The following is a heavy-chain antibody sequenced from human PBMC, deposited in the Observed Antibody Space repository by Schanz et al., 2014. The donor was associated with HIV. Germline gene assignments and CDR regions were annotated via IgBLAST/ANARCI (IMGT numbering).Heavy chain of an antibody. V-gene: IGHV3-33*01. Sequence: QVQLVESGGGVVQPGRSLRLSCAASGFTFNDYGMHWVRQAPGKGLEGVVVIWNDGRNKYYADSVKGRFTISRDNSKNTLYLQMNSLRAEDTAVYYCARGSGPYYYYYGMDVWGQGTTVTVSS. D-gene: IGHD2-15*01. CDR1: GFTFNDYG. CDR3: ARGSGPYYYYYGMDV. J-gene: IGHJ6*02. CDR2: IWNDGRNK.